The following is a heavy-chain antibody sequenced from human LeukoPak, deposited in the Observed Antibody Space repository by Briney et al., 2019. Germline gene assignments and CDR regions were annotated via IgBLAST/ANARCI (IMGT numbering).Heavy chain of an antibody. D-gene: IGHD1-26*01. Sequence: GRSLRLSCAASGFTFSSYAMSWVRQAPGKGLEWVSVISGSGGSTYYADSVKGRFTISRDNSKNSLYLQMNSPRAEDTAVYYCARDGTIVGATFDVYWGQGTLVTVSS. CDR2: ISGSGGST. J-gene: IGHJ4*02. CDR3: ARDGTIVGATFDVY. CDR1: GFTFSSYA. V-gene: IGHV3-23*01.